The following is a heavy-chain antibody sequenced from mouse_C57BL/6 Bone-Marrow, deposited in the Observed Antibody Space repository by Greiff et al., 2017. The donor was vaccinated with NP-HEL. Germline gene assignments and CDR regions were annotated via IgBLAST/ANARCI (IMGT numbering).Heavy chain of an antibody. CDR3: TRGGFYDGYFDY. CDR2: IDPETGGT. CDR1: GYTFTDYE. Sequence: VQLQQSGAELVRPGASVTLSCKASGYTFTDYEMHWVKQTPVHGLEWIGAIDPETGGTAYNQKFKGKAILTADKSSSTAYMELRSLTSEDSAVYYCTRGGFYDGYFDYWGQGTTLTVSS. J-gene: IGHJ2*01. D-gene: IGHD2-3*01. V-gene: IGHV1-15*01.